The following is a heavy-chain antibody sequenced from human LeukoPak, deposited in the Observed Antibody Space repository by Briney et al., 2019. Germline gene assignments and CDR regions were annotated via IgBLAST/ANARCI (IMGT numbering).Heavy chain of an antibody. CDR2: IIPIFGTA. CDR1: GGTFSSYA. J-gene: IGHJ3*02. D-gene: IGHD6-13*01. Sequence: SVKVSCKASGGTFSSYAISWVRQAPGQGLEWMGRIIPIFGTANYAQKFQGRVTITADESTSTAYMELSSLRSEDTAVYYCARAGSSWYKGAFDIWGQGTMVTVSS. V-gene: IGHV1-69*13. CDR3: ARAGSSWYKGAFDI.